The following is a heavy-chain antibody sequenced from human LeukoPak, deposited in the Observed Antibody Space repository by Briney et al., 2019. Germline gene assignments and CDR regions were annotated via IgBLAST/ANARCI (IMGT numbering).Heavy chain of an antibody. V-gene: IGHV3-48*03. CDR1: GFTFSTYE. CDR3: AKGGDYGDYDATPFDY. CDR2: ISSSGSTI. Sequence: GGSLRLSCAASGFTFSTYEMNWVRQAPGKGLEWVSYISSSGSTIYYAESVKGRFTISRDNAKNSLYLQMNSLRAEDTAVYYCAKGGDYGDYDATPFDYWGQGTLVTVSS. D-gene: IGHD4-17*01. J-gene: IGHJ4*02.